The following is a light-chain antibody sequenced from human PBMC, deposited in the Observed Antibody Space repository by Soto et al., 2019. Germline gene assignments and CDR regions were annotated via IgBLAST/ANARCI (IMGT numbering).Light chain of an antibody. Sequence: QSALTEPASVSGSPGRSITIPCTGTSSDVGNYHLVSWYQRHPGKAPKLIIYEGNKRPSGVSNRFSGSKSGNTASLTISGLQAEDEADYYCCSYAGSSTFVIFGGGTKLTVL. CDR1: SSDVGNYHL. CDR2: EGN. V-gene: IGLV2-23*03. J-gene: IGLJ2*01. CDR3: CSYAGSSTFVI.